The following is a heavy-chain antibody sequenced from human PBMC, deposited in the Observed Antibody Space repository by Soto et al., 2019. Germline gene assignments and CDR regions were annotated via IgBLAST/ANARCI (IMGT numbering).Heavy chain of an antibody. J-gene: IGHJ4*02. Sequence: SETLSLTCTVSGGSVSIGDYFWSCIRQPPGKGLEWIGYIYDSGSSYYNPSLKSRVTMSVDTSKNQFSLKLRSVTAADTAMYYCAREKGYISGPKNFDSWGQGTLVTVSS. CDR3: AREKGYISGPKNFDS. D-gene: IGHD5-12*01. CDR1: GGSVSIGDYF. CDR2: IYDSGSS. V-gene: IGHV4-30-4*01.